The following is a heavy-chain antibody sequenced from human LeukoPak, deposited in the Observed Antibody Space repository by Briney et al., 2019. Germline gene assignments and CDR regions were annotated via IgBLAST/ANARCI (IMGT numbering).Heavy chain of an antibody. Sequence: GGSLRLSCEASGFTFSNYNMNWVRQAPGKAMEWVSSITRSGTYIFYADSVKGRFTISRDNAKNSLYLQMDSLGPEDTAVYYCARDPGELYCSGGSCFDNWFDPWGQGTLVTVSS. J-gene: IGHJ5*02. CDR1: GFTFSNYN. CDR3: ARDPGELYCSGGSCFDNWFDP. V-gene: IGHV3-21*01. D-gene: IGHD2-15*01. CDR2: ITRSGTYI.